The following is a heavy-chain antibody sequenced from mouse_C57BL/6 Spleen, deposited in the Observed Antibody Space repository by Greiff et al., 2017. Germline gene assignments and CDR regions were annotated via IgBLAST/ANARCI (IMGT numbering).Heavy chain of an antibody. Sequence: VKLQESGAELARPGASVKLSCKASGYTFTSYGISWVKQRTGQGLEWIGEIYPRSGNTYYNEKFKGKATLTADKSSSTAYMELRSLTSEDSAVYFCAREELGRYFDYWGQGTTLTVSS. CDR1: GYTFTSYG. CDR3: AREELGRYFDY. J-gene: IGHJ2*01. V-gene: IGHV1-81*01. D-gene: IGHD4-1*01. CDR2: IYPRSGNT.